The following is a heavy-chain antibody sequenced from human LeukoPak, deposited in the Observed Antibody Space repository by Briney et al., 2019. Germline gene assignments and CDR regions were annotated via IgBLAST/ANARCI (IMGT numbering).Heavy chain of an antibody. CDR2: ISGSGGST. J-gene: IGHJ3*02. V-gene: IGHV3-23*01. D-gene: IGHD3-10*01. Sequence: GGSLRLSCAASGFTFSGYAMSWVRQAPGKGLEWVSAISGSGGSTYCADSVKGRFTISRDNSKNTLYLQMNSLRAEDTAVYYCAKGRITMVRGPILGAFDIWGQGTMVTVSS. CDR1: GFTFSGYA. CDR3: AKGRITMVRGPILGAFDI.